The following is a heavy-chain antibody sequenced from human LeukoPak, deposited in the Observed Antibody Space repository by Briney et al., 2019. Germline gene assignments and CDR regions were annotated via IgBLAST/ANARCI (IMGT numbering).Heavy chain of an antibody. Sequence: SVKVSCKASGGTFSSYAISWVRQAPGQGLEWMGGIIPIFGTANYAQKFQGRVTITADESTSTAYMELSSLRSEDTAVYYCASPSARYYYESGAFDIWGQGTMVTVSS. CDR3: ASPSARYYYESGAFDI. V-gene: IGHV1-69*13. CDR1: GGTFSSYA. D-gene: IGHD3-22*01. J-gene: IGHJ3*02. CDR2: IIPIFGTA.